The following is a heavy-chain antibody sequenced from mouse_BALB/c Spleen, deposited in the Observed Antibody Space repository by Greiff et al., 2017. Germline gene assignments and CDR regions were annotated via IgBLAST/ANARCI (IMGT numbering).Heavy chain of an antibody. D-gene: IGHD2-1*01. CDR3: ARRDGNPRDWYLDV. Sequence: VKLMESGAELAKPGASVKMSCKASGYTFTSYWMHWVKQRPGQGLEWIGYINPSTGYTEYNQKFKDKATLTADKSSRTAYMQLSSLTSEDSAVYYCARRDGNPRDWYLDVWGAGTTVTVSS. J-gene: IGHJ1*01. CDR2: INPSTGYT. V-gene: IGHV1-7*01. CDR1: GYTFTSYW.